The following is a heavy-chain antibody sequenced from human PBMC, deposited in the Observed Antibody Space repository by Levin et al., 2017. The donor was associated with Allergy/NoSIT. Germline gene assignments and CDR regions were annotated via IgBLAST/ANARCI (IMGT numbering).Heavy chain of an antibody. CDR1: GFTFSSYS. J-gene: IGHJ6*02. V-gene: IGHV3-21*01. D-gene: IGHD2-21*02. CDR2: ISSSSSYI. CDR3: ARDLVMTAILGEEDYYYGMDV. Sequence: AGGSLRLSCAASGFTFSSYSMNWVRQAPGKGLEWVSSISSSSSYIYYADSVKGRFTISRDNAKNSLYLQMNSLRAEDTAVYYCARDLVMTAILGEEDYYYGMDVWGQGTTVTVSS.